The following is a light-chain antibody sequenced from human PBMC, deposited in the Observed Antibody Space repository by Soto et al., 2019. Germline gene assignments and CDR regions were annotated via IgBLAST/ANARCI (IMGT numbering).Light chain of an antibody. J-gene: IGKJ3*01. CDR3: QQYGRSSLT. CDR2: GAS. CDR1: QSVSSTY. V-gene: IGKV3-20*01. Sequence: EIVLTQSPGTLSLSPGERATLSCRASQSVSSTYLAWYQQKPGQAPRLLIYGASSRAPGIPDRFSGSGSGTDFTLTISRLDPEDFAVYYCQQYGRSSLTFGPGTKVDLK.